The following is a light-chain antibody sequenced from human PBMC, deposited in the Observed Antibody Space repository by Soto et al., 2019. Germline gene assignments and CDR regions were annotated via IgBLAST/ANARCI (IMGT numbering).Light chain of an antibody. CDR1: SSDIGGYDY. CDR2: GVT. CDR3: TSYTSSSTHV. J-gene: IGLJ1*01. Sequence: QSALTQPASVSGSPGQSITISCTGTSSDIGGYDYVSWYQHHPGKAPKFIIYGVTNRPSGVSHRFSGSKSANTASLTISGRQAEDEADYYCTSYTSSSTHVFGTGTKVTVL. V-gene: IGLV2-14*01.